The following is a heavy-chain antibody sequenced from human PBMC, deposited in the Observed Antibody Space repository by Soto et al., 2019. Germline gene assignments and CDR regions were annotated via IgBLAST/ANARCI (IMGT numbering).Heavy chain of an antibody. CDR2: INPNSGGT. Sequence: ASVKVSCKASGYTFTGYYMHWVRQAPGQGLEWMGWINPNSGGTNYAQKFQGWVTMTRDTSISTAYMELSRLRSDDTAVYYCARGGVVVVGTEAYDHWGQGTLVTVSS. CDR3: ARGGVVVVGTEAYDH. V-gene: IGHV1-2*04. J-gene: IGHJ4*02. CDR1: GYTFTGYY. D-gene: IGHD2-15*01.